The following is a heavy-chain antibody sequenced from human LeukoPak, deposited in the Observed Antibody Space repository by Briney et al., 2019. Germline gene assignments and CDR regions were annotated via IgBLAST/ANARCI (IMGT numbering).Heavy chain of an antibody. CDR2: IIPILGIA. CDR1: GGTFSSYA. V-gene: IGHV1-69*04. CDR3: AREIVATIPPGWFGP. Sequence: ASVKVSCKASGGTFSSYAISWVRQAPGQGLEWMGRIIPILGIANYAQKFQGRVTMTTDTSTNTAYMELRSLRSDDTAVYYCAREIVATIPPGWFGPWGQGTLVTVSS. D-gene: IGHD5-12*01. J-gene: IGHJ5*02.